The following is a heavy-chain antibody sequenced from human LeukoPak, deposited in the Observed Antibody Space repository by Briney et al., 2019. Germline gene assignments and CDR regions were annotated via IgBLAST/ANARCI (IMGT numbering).Heavy chain of an antibody. Sequence: PGGSLRLSCAASGFTFSSYAVSWVRQAPGKGLEWVSAISGSGGSTDYADSVKGRFTISRDNSKNTLYLQMNSLRAEDTAVYYCAKGTSGWYGDEFDYWGQGTLVAVSS. CDR3: AKGTSGWYGDEFDY. D-gene: IGHD6-19*01. J-gene: IGHJ4*02. V-gene: IGHV3-23*01. CDR2: ISGSGGST. CDR1: GFTFSSYA.